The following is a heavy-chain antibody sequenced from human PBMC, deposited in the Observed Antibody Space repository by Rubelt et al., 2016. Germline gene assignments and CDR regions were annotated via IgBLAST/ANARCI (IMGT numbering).Heavy chain of an antibody. J-gene: IGHJ4*02. V-gene: IGHV4-59*01. Sequence: QVQLQESGPGLVKPPETLSLSCTVSGGSISSYYWSWVRQPPGKGLEWIGYIYFTGTTNYNPSLKSRVAMSVDTSEKQFTLELSTVPAADTAGYYCAGSTAHSDFDYWGQGTLVTVSS. D-gene: IGHD2-8*02. CDR2: IYFTGTT. CDR1: GGSISSYY. CDR3: AGSTAHSDFDY.